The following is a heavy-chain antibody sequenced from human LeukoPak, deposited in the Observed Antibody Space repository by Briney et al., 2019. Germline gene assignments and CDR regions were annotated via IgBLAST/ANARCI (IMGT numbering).Heavy chain of an antibody. J-gene: IGHJ5*02. CDR1: GHTFTSYA. V-gene: IGHV1-3*01. CDR2: INAGNGNT. CDR3: ARAFGVLGGLNWFDP. Sequence: ASVKVSCKASGHTFTSYAMHWVRQAPGQRLEWMGWINAGNGNTKYSQKFQGRVTITRDTSASTAYMELSSLRSEDTAVYYCARAFGVLGGLNWFDPWGQGTLVTVSS. D-gene: IGHD3-10*01.